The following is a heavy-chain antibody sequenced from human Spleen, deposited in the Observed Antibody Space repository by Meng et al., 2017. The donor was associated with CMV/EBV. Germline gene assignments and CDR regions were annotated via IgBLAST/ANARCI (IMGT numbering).Heavy chain of an antibody. D-gene: IGHD3-10*01. CDR2: IRYDGSNK. Sequence: GESLKISCAASGFTLNSYTVHWVRQAPGKGLEWVAFIRYDGSNKYYADSVKGRFTISRDNSKNTVDLQMNSLRAEDTAVYYCAKGGGLVRGLIKGLVFEIWGQGTMVTVSS. CDR1: GFTLNSYT. CDR3: AKGGGLVRGLIKGLVFEI. V-gene: IGHV3-30*02. J-gene: IGHJ3*02.